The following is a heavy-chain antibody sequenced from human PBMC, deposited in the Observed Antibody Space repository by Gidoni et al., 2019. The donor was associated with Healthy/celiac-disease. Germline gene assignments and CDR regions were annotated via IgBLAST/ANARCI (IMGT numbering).Heavy chain of an antibody. CDR3: AGRNQGWFGELLDY. CDR1: GGSFSSSRYY. CDR2: IYYSGST. J-gene: IGHJ4*02. V-gene: IGHV4-39*07. Sequence: QLQLQESGPGLVKPSDTMSLPCTVSGGSFSSSRYYWGWIRQPPGKGLAWIGSIYYSGSTYYNPSLKSRVTISVDTSKNQFSLKLSSGTAADTAVYYCAGRNQGWFGELLDYWGQGTLVTVSS. D-gene: IGHD3-10*01.